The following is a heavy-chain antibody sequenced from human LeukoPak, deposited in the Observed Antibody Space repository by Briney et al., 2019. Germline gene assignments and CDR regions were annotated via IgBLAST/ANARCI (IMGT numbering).Heavy chain of an antibody. CDR2: INPSSGGT. CDR3: ARDVGEYCSSINCHASDY. Sequence: ASVKVSCKASGGTFSSYAISWVRQAPGQGLEWMGWINPSSGGTNYAQKFHGRVTMTRDTSISTVYMELSRLRSDDTAAYYCARDVGEYCSSINCHASDYWGQGTLVTVPS. V-gene: IGHV1-2*02. D-gene: IGHD2-2*01. CDR1: GGTFSSYA. J-gene: IGHJ4*02.